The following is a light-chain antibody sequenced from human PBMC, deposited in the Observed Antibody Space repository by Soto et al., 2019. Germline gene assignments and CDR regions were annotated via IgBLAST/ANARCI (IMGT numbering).Light chain of an antibody. CDR1: NIGSKS. Sequence: SYELTQPPSVSVAPGKTARITCGGNNIGSKSVHWYQQKPGQAPVLVIYYDSDRPSWIPERFSGSNSGNTATLTISRVEAGDDADYYCQVWDSSSDHVVFGGGTKVTVL. V-gene: IGLV3-21*04. CDR2: YDS. J-gene: IGLJ2*01. CDR3: QVWDSSSDHVV.